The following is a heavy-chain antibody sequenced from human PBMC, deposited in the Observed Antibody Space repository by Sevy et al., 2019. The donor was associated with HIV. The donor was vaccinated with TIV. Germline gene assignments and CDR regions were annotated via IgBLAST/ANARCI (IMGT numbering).Heavy chain of an antibody. V-gene: IGHV6-1*01. J-gene: IGHJ3*02. CDR2: TYYRSKWYN. D-gene: IGHD3-22*01. CDR3: ARARRITMIVVVPDAFDI. Sequence: KQSQTLSLTCAISGDSVSSNSAAWNWIRQSPSRGLEWLGRTYYRSKWYNDYAVSVKSRITINPDTSKNQFSLQLNSVTPEDTAVYYCARARRITMIVVVPDAFDIWGQVTMVTVSS. CDR1: GDSVSSNSAA.